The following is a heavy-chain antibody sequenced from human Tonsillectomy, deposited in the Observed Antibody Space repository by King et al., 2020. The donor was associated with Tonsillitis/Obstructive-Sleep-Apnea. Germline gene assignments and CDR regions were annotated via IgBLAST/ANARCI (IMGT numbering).Heavy chain of an antibody. CDR3: ARAHRVALKLYYMDV. CDR2: INHSGST. J-gene: IGHJ6*03. V-gene: IGHV4-34*01. CDR1: GGSFSGYY. D-gene: IGHD2-15*01. Sequence: VQLQQWGAGLSKPSETLSLTCAVYGGSFSGYYWSWIRQPPGKGLEWIGEINHSGSTNYNPSLKSRVTISVDTSKNQFSLKLSSVTAADTAVYYCARAHRVALKLYYMDVWGKGTTVTVSS.